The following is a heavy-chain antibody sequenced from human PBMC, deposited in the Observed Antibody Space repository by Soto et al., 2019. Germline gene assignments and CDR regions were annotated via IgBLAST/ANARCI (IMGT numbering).Heavy chain of an antibody. D-gene: IGHD1-26*01. Sequence: RSLTCYVSGGFISTYYWSWIRQPPGKGLEWIGYIHNSGSANYNPSLQSRVTISVDTFNNSFSLRLTSVTAADTAVYYCAGDSTRALGFFDFWGQGTLVTVSS. V-gene: IGHV4-59*01. J-gene: IGHJ4*02. CDR2: IHNSGSA. CDR3: AGDSTRALGFFDF. CDR1: GGFISTYY.